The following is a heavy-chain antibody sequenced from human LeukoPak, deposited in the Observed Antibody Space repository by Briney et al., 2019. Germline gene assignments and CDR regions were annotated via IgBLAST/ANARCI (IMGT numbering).Heavy chain of an antibody. J-gene: IGHJ4*02. CDR3: ARDFGCGGDCYQGYYFDY. CDR2: IIPIFGTA. D-gene: IGHD2-21*02. V-gene: IGHV1-69*13. CDR1: GGTFSSYA. Sequence: ASVTVSCKASGGTFSSYAISWVRQAPGQGLEWMGGIIPIFGTANYAQKFQGRVTITADESTSTAYMELSSLRSEDTAVYYCARDFGCGGDCYQGYYFDYWGQGTLVTVSS.